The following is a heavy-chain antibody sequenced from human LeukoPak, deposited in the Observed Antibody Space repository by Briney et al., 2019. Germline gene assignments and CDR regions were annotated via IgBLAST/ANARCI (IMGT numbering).Heavy chain of an antibody. CDR3: ARGPGIAVAVDY. CDR1: GGSFSGYY. CDR2: INHGGST. V-gene: IGHV4-34*01. J-gene: IGHJ4*02. D-gene: IGHD6-19*01. Sequence: SGTLSLTCAVYGGSFSGYYWSWIRQPPGKGLEWIGEINHGGSTNYNPSLKSRVTISVDTSKNQFSLKLSSVTAADTAVYYCARGPGIAVAVDYWGQGTLVTVSS.